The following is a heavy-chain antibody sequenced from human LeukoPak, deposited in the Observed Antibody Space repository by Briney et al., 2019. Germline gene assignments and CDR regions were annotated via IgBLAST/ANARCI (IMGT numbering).Heavy chain of an antibody. Sequence: ASVKVSCKASGYTFTSYGITWVRQAPGQGLEWMGWISAYNGNTNYAQKLQGRVTMTTDTSTSTAYMEPRSLRSDDTAVYYCARGPIIDIAIVPAADEYYYMDVWGKGTTVTVSS. CDR2: ISAYNGNT. J-gene: IGHJ6*03. CDR1: GYTFTSYG. D-gene: IGHD2-2*01. V-gene: IGHV1-18*01. CDR3: ARGPIIDIAIVPAADEYYYMDV.